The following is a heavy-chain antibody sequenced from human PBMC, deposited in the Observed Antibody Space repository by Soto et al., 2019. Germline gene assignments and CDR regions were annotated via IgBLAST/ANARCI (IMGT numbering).Heavy chain of an antibody. V-gene: IGHV3-7*01. CDR2: IKQDGSEQ. CDR3: AGDRPKEKRLPGD. J-gene: IGHJ1*01. CDR1: GLTFSNYW. D-gene: IGHD3-16*01. Sequence: PVVSLRLSCAASGLTFSNYWMSWFRQAPGKGLEWVANIKQDGSEQYYSDSVKGRFTISRDNAKNSLYLQMNSLRAEDTAVYYRAGDRPKEKRLPGDWGQGTLVTVSS.